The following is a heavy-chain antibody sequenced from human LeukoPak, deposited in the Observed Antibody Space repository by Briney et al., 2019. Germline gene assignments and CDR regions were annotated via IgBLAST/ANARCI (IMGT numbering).Heavy chain of an antibody. J-gene: IGHJ3*02. D-gene: IGHD1-26*01. V-gene: IGHV4-59*12. CDR2: IYYSGST. CDR3: ARESRPNWELPDDAFDI. Sequence: SETLSLTCTVSGGSISSYYWSWIRQPPGEGLEWIGYIYYSGSTNYNPSLKSRVTISVDTSKNQFSLKLSSVTAADTAVFYCARESRPNWELPDDAFDIWGQGTMVTVSS. CDR1: GGSISSYY.